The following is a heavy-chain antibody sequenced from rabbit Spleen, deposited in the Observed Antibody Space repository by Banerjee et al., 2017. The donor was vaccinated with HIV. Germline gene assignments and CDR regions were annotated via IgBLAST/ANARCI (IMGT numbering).Heavy chain of an antibody. D-gene: IGHD4-2*01. CDR2: INAATGKP. CDR1: GFSFSDRDV. V-gene: IGHV1S45*01. CDR3: ARGCYGGHIYAMGL. J-gene: IGHJ4*01. Sequence: QEHLVESGGGLVQPEGSLTLTCKASGFSFSDRDVMCWVRQAPGQGLEWIACINAATGKPVYAPWAKGRFTISRTSSSTVTLQMTSLTAADTATYFCARGCYGGHIYAMGLWGPGTLVTVS.